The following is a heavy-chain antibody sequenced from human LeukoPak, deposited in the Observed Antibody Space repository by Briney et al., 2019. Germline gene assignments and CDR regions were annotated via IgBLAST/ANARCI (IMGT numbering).Heavy chain of an antibody. D-gene: IGHD6-19*01. Sequence: XETLSLTCAVYGGSFSGYYWSWIRQPPGKGLEWIGEINHSGSTNYNPSLKSRVTISVDTSKNQFSLKLSSVTAADTAVYYCARGRRVIAVALDYWGQGTLVTVSS. V-gene: IGHV4-34*01. CDR1: GGSFSGYY. CDR3: ARGRRVIAVALDY. J-gene: IGHJ4*02. CDR2: INHSGST.